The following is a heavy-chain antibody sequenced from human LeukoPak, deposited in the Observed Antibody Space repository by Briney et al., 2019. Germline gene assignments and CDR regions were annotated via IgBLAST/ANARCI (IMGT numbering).Heavy chain of an antibody. CDR3: ARVGFRSGYYLGGVDY. J-gene: IGHJ4*02. CDR2: ISSSGSTI. Sequence: SGGSLRLSCAASGFPFSSYSMNWVRQAPGKGLEWVSYISSSGSTIYYADSVKGRFTVSRDNAKNSLYLQMHSLRAEDTAVYYCARVGFRSGYYLGGVDYWGQGTLVTVSS. D-gene: IGHD3-22*01. V-gene: IGHV3-48*04. CDR1: GFPFSSYS.